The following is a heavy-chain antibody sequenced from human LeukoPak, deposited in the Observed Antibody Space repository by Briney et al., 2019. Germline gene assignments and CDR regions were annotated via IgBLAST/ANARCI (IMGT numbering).Heavy chain of an antibody. J-gene: IGHJ4*02. V-gene: IGHV3-7*01. CDR2: KNQDGSEK. CDR3: ARDVVAGHFVY. D-gene: IGHD6-19*01. Sequence: GGSLSLSCAPSRFIYCSICEICPRGATGEGLEWVANKNQDGSEKNYVDSVKGRFTLYRDNAKNTLYLQMNSLRVEDTAAYYYARDVVAGHFVYWGEGTLVTDSS. CDR1: RFIYCSI.